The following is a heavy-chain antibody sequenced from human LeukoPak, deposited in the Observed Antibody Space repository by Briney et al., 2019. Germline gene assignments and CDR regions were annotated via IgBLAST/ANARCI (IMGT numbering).Heavy chain of an antibody. CDR2: INPNSGGT. CDR1: GYTFTGYY. D-gene: IGHD1-26*01. Sequence: ASVKVSCKASGYTFTGYYMHWVRQAPGQGVEWMGWINPNSGGTNYAQKFQGRVTMTRDTSISTAYMELSRLRSDDTAVYYCARVGDEGDYFDYWGQGTLVTVSS. V-gene: IGHV1-2*02. CDR3: ARVGDEGDYFDY. J-gene: IGHJ4*02.